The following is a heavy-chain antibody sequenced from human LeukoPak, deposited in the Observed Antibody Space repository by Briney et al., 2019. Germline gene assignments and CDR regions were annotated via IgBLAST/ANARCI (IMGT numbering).Heavy chain of an antibody. D-gene: IGHD6-19*01. V-gene: IGHV3-53*01. CDR1: GFTVSSYY. J-gene: IGHJ3*01. CDR3: ARALAVHRAFDV. CDR2: IYSGGST. Sequence: PGGSLRLSCAASGFTVSSYYMTWVRQAPGKGLQWVSIIYSGGSTYYPASVRGRFTISRDNSKNTLYLQMNSLRAEDSAVYYCARALAVHRAFDVWGQGTMVAVSS.